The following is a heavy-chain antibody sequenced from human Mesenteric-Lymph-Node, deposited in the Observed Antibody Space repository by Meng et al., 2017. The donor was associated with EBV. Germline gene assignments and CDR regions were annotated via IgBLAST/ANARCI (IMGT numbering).Heavy chain of an antibody. J-gene: IGHJ5*02. CDR1: GYTFKNYG. D-gene: IGHD1-1*01. Sequence: GQLVAFGGELEKPGASVKVSCKASGYTFKNYGISWLRQAPGQRLEWMGWISGYNGNTTYTQRLQGRVSVTTDSSTSTAYLELRSLRSGDTAIYYCARVGPLNSNWFDPWGQGTLVTVSS. V-gene: IGHV1-18*01. CDR3: ARVGPLNSNWFDP. CDR2: ISGYNGNT.